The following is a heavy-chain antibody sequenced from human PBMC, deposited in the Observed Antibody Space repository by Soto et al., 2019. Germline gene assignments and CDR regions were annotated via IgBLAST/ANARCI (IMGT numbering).Heavy chain of an antibody. CDR3: ARVANIVGQVDV. CDR2: IYHSGST. CDR1: GGSISSGGYS. Sequence: QLQLQESGSGLVKPSQTLSLTCAVSGGSISSGGYSWSWIRQPPGKGLEWIGYIYHSGSTYYNPSLKRRGTLSVDRAKNQFSLKLSSVTAADTAVYYCARVANIVGQVDVWGQGTTVTVSS. D-gene: IGHD3-22*01. V-gene: IGHV4-30-2*01. J-gene: IGHJ6*02.